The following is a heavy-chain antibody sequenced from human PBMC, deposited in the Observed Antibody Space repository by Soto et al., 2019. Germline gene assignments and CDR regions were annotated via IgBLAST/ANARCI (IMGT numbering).Heavy chain of an antibody. CDR1: GFTFSSYG. Sequence: QEQLVESGGGVVQPGRSLRLSCAASGFTFSSYGMHWVRQAPGKGLEWVAVISYDGSNKYYVDSVKGRFTISRDNSKNTLYLQMTSLRAEDTAVYYCAKGSTAMTYFDSWGQGTLVTVSS. D-gene: IGHD5-18*01. J-gene: IGHJ4*02. V-gene: IGHV3-30*18. CDR2: ISYDGSNK. CDR3: AKGSTAMTYFDS.